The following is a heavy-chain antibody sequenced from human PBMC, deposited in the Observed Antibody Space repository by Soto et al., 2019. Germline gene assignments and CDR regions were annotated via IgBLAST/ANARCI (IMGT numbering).Heavy chain of an antibody. CDR1: GGSVSSGSYY. J-gene: IGHJ4*02. CDR3: ARVDSSGYYYYFDY. V-gene: IGHV4-61*01. Sequence: SETLSLTCTVSGGSVSSGSYYWSWIRQPPGKGLEWIGYIYYSGSTTYNPSLKSRVTISVDTSKNQFSLKLSSVTAADTAVYYCARVDSSGYYYYFDYWGQGTLVTVSS. D-gene: IGHD3-22*01. CDR2: IYYSGST.